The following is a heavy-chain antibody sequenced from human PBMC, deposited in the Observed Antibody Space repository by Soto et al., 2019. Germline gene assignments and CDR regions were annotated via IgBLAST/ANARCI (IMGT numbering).Heavy chain of an antibody. CDR3: ARETPAPITIFGVYYYYGMDV. CDR1: GGTFSSYA. V-gene: IGHV1-69*13. CDR2: IIPILGTA. D-gene: IGHD3-3*01. Sequence: GASVKVSCKASGGTFSSYAISWVRQAPGQGLEWMGGIIPILGTANYAQKFQGRVTITADESTSTAYMELSSLRSEDTAVYYCARETPAPITIFGVYYYYGMDVWGQGTTVTVSS. J-gene: IGHJ6*02.